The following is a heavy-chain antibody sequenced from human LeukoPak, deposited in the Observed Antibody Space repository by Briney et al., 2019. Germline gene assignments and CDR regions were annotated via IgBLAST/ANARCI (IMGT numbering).Heavy chain of an antibody. Sequence: SETLSLTCAVYGGSFSGYYWSWIRQPPGKGLEWIGEINHSGSTNYNPSLKSRVTISVDTSKNQFSLKLSSVTAGDTAVYYCARADTDIVVVPAAIRYFDYWGQGTLVTVSS. CDR3: ARADTDIVVVPAAIRYFDY. CDR1: GGSFSGYY. D-gene: IGHD2-2*01. CDR2: INHSGST. J-gene: IGHJ4*02. V-gene: IGHV4-34*01.